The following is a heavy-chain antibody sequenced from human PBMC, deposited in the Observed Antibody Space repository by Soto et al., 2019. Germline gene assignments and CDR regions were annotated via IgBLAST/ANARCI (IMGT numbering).Heavy chain of an antibody. CDR2: IYYSGST. CDR3: ASYGYYYDSSGPALPFDY. Sequence: SETLSLTCTVSGGSISSSIYYWGWIRQPPGKGLEWIGSIYYSGSTYYNPSLKSRVTISVDTSKNQFSLKLSSVTAADTAVYYCASYGYYYDSSGPALPFDYWGQGTLVTVSS. V-gene: IGHV4-39*01. J-gene: IGHJ4*02. D-gene: IGHD3-22*01. CDR1: GGSISSSIYY.